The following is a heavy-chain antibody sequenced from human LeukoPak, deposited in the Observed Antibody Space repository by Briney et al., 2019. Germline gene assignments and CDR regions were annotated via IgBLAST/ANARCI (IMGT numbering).Heavy chain of an antibody. CDR1: GFTFSSYS. J-gene: IGHJ4*02. D-gene: IGHD2-2*01. CDR3: ARDHEVVPAAPFDY. Sequence: PGGSLRLSCAASGFTFSSYSMNWVRQAPGKGLEWVSYISSSSSTIYYADSVKGRFTISRDNAKNSLYLQMNSLRAEDTAVYYCARDHEVVPAAPFDYWGQGTLVTVSS. V-gene: IGHV3-48*01. CDR2: ISSSSSTI.